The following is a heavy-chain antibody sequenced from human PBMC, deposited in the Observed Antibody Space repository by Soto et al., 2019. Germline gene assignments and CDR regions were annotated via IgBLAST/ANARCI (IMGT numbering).Heavy chain of an antibody. CDR2: ISAYNGNT. J-gene: IGHJ6*02. CDR1: GYTFTSYG. Sequence: GASVKVSCKASGYTFTSYGISWVRQAPGQGLEWMGWISAYNGNTNYAQKLQGRVTMTTDTSTSTAYMELRSLRSDDTAVYYCARVRRRCSSTICLYYYYYYGMDVWGQGTTVTVSS. CDR3: ARVRRRCSSTICLYYYYYYGMDV. V-gene: IGHV1-18*04. D-gene: IGHD2-2*01.